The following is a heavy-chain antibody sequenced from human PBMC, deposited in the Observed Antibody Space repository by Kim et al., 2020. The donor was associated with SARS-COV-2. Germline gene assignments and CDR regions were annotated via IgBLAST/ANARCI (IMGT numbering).Heavy chain of an antibody. Sequence: GGSLRLSCAASGFTFSSYGMHWVRQAPGKGLERVAVIWYDGSNKYYADSVKGRFTISRDNSKNTLYLQMKSLRAEDTAVYYCAKDHTRIAVGTPLGWFDPWGQETLVTVSS. CDR2: IWYDGSNK. CDR1: GFTFSSYG. D-gene: IGHD6-19*01. CDR3: AKDHTRIAVGTPLGWFDP. V-gene: IGHV3-33*06. J-gene: IGHJ5*02.